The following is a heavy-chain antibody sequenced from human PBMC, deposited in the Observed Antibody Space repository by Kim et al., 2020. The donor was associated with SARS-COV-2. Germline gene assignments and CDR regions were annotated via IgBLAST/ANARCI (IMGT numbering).Heavy chain of an antibody. J-gene: IGHJ3*01. Sequence: SAKGRFTISRDTSPNTLYLLMNALTAEDTAVYYCAARAGTWYSQHFAFNLWGQGTLVTVSS. CDR3: AARAGTWYSQHFAFNL. D-gene: IGHD2-15*01. V-gene: IGHV3-53*01.